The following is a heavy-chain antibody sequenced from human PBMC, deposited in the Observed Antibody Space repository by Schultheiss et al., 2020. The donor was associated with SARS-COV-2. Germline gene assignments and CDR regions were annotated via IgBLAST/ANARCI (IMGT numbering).Heavy chain of an antibody. J-gene: IGHJ6*02. CDR2: IYYSGST. D-gene: IGHD1-26*01. CDR1: GGSFSGYY. V-gene: IGHV4-59*01. Sequence: SETLSLTCAVYGGSFSGYYWSWIRQPPGKGLEWIGYIYYSGSTNYNPSLKSRVTISVDTSKNQFSLKLSSVTAADTAVYYCARGIVGATTDIWGQGTTVTVSS. CDR3: ARGIVGATTDI.